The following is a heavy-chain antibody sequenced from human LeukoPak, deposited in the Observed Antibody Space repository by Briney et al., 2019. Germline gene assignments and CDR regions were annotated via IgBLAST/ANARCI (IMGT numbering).Heavy chain of an antibody. Sequence: TSETLSLTCAVYGGSFSGYYWSWIRQPPGKGLEWIGEINHSGSTNYNPSLESRVTVSADTSRNQLSLSLTSVTAADSAVYFCARGLRQGSAWSWGPKEKSYQYMDVWGTGTTVIVSS. CDR2: INHSGST. CDR3: ARGLRQGSAWSWGPKEKSYQYMDV. V-gene: IGHV4-34*01. J-gene: IGHJ6*04. CDR1: GGSFSGYY. D-gene: IGHD6-19*01.